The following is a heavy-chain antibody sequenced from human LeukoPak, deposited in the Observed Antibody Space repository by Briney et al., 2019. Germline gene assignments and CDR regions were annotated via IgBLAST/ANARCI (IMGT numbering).Heavy chain of an antibody. J-gene: IGHJ4*02. Sequence: PGGSLRLSCAASGFSFSSFAMSWVRQAPGKGLEWVSAISASGSTYHADSVKGRFTISRDNSKNTLFLQMNSLRAEDTAVYYCAKDGMVVTARVDYWGQGTLVTVSS. V-gene: IGHV3-23*01. CDR3: AKDGMVVTARVDY. CDR1: GFSFSSFA. CDR2: ISASGST. D-gene: IGHD2-21*02.